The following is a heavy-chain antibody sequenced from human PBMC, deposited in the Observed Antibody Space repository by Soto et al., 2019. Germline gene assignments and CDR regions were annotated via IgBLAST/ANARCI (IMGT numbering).Heavy chain of an antibody. J-gene: IGHJ5*02. CDR3: ARDQEGATGLDP. V-gene: IGHV4-30-4*01. D-gene: IGHD1-26*01. Sequence: SETLSLTCTVSGGSISSGDYYWSWIRQPPGKGLEWIGYIYYSGSTYYNPSLKSRVTISVDTSKNQFSLKLSSVTAADTAVYYCARDQEGATGLDPWRQGTLVTVSS. CDR2: IYYSGST. CDR1: GGSISSGDYY.